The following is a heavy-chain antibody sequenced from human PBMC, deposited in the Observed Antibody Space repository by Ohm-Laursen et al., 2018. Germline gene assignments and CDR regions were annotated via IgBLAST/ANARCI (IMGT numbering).Heavy chain of an antibody. CDR1: GFTFSSYW. CDR2: INGDGSSA. CDR3: ARHLDYGGDY. D-gene: IGHD4-23*01. Sequence: SLRLSCTASGFTFSSYWTHWVRHAPGKGLVWVSRINGDGSSANYADSVKGRFTISRDNAKNTLYLQMNSLRAEDTAVYYCARHLDYGGDYWGQGTLVTVSS. V-gene: IGHV3-74*01. J-gene: IGHJ4*02.